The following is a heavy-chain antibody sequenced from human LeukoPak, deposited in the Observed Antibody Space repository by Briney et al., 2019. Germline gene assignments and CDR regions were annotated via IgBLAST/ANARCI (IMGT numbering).Heavy chain of an antibody. CDR1: GVTFSSYA. D-gene: IGHD4-17*01. Sequence: GGSLRLSCAASGVTFSSYAMSWVRQAPGKGLEWVSAISGSGGSTYYADSVKGRFTISRDNSKNTLYLQMNSLRAEDTAVYYCAKDLDYGDYGYFDYWGQGTLVTVSS. CDR3: AKDLDYGDYGYFDY. CDR2: ISGSGGST. V-gene: IGHV3-23*01. J-gene: IGHJ4*02.